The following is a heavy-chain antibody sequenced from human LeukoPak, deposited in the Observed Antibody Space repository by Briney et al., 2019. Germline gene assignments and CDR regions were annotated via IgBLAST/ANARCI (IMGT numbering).Heavy chain of an antibody. V-gene: IGHV3-30*01. CDR1: GFTFSSYA. Sequence: GGSLRLSCAASGFTFSSYAMHWVRQAPGKGLEWVAVISYDGSNKYYADSVKGRFTISRDNSKNTLYLQMNSLRAEDTAVYYCARDKAAIGFDYWGQGTLVTVPS. D-gene: IGHD2-2*01. J-gene: IGHJ4*02. CDR3: ARDKAAIGFDY. CDR2: ISYDGSNK.